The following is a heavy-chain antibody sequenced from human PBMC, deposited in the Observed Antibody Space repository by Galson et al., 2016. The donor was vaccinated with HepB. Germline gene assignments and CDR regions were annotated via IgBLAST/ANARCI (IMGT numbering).Heavy chain of an antibody. Sequence: LRLSCAASGFTFSDYYMSWICQAPGKGLEWVSYISPSSSDIKHADSVMGRFSISRDNAKNSLYLQMNTLGVEDTAVYYCASPSGRYSVHTFDLWGQGTMVTVSS. CDR2: ISPSSSDI. CDR1: GFTFSDYY. J-gene: IGHJ3*01. V-gene: IGHV3-11*06. CDR3: ASPSGRYSVHTFDL. D-gene: IGHD1-26*01.